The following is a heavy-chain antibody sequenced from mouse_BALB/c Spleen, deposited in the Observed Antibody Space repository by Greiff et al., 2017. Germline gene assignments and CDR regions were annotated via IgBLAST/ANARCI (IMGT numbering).Heavy chain of an antibody. CDR3: ASWFSFAY. Sequence: VQLKQSGAELVRPGALVKLSCKASGFNIKDYYMHWVKQRPEQGLEWIGWIDPENGNTIYDPKFQGKASITADTSSNTAYLQLSSLTSEDTAVYYCASWFSFAYWGQGTLVTVSA. CDR2: IDPENGNT. D-gene: IGHD2-2*01. J-gene: IGHJ3*01. CDR1: GFNIKDYY. V-gene: IGHV14-1*02.